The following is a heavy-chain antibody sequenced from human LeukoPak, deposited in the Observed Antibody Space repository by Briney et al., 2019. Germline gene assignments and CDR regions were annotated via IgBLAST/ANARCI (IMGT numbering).Heavy chain of an antibody. V-gene: IGHV3-30*02. CDR2: IRYDGSNK. CDR3: ARDAWRLRSPATAVTTWLDY. D-gene: IGHD4-17*01. CDR1: GFTFSSYG. Sequence: GGSLRLSCAASGFTFSSYGMHWVRQAPGKGLEWVAFIRYDGSNKYYADSVEGRFTISRDNSKNTLYLQMNSLRAEDTAVYYCARDAWRLRSPATAVTTWLDYWGQGTLVTVSS. J-gene: IGHJ4*02.